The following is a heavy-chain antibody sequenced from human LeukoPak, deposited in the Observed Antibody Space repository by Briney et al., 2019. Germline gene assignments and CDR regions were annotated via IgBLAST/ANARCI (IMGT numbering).Heavy chain of an antibody. CDR1: GGSISSSAYY. J-gene: IGHJ4*02. CDR3: ARRTTMVRGEYFDF. CDR2: ISYRGNS. D-gene: IGHD3-10*01. Sequence: PSETLCLTCTVSGGSISSSAYYWGWIRQPPGKGLEWIGSISYRGNSYYNASLKSRVNISVDTARNQFSLKLSSVTAADTAVYYCARRTTMVRGEYFDFWGQGTLVAVSS. V-gene: IGHV4-39*01.